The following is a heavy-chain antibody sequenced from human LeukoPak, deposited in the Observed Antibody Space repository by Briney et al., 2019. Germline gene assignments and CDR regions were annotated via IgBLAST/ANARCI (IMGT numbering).Heavy chain of an antibody. Sequence: SQTLSLTCAISGDSVSSKSATWNWLRQSPSRGLEWLGKTYYRSRWYNDSALSVKSRITINPDTSKNQFSLHLNSVTPGDTAVYYCARDPRISSGWQFDYWGQGTLVTVSS. J-gene: IGHJ4*02. D-gene: IGHD6-19*01. CDR3: ARDPRISSGWQFDY. CDR1: GDSVSSKSAT. CDR2: TYYRSRWYN. V-gene: IGHV6-1*01.